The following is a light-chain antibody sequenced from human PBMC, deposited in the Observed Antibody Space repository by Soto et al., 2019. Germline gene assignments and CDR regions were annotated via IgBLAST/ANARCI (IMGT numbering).Light chain of an antibody. CDR1: CSNIGAGYD. V-gene: IGLV1-40*01. Sequence: QSVLTQPPSVSGAPGQRVTISCTGSCSNIGAGYDVHWYQQLPGTAPKLLIYGNSNRPSGVPDRFSGSKSGTSASLAITGLQAEDEADYYCQSYDSSLPYVFGTGTKLSVL. J-gene: IGLJ1*01. CDR3: QSYDSSLPYV. CDR2: GNS.